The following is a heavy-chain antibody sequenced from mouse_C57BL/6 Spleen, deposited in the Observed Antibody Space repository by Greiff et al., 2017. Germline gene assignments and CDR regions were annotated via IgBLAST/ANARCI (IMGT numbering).Heavy chain of an antibody. Sequence: EVKLMESGGGLVQPGGSLSLSCAASGFTFTDYYMSWVRQPPGKALEWLGFIRNKANGYTTEYSASLKGRFTISRDNSQSILYLQMNALRAEDSATYYCARWYFDYWGQGTTLTVSS. CDR3: ARWYFDY. V-gene: IGHV7-3*01. CDR2: IRNKANGYTT. CDR1: GFTFTDYY. J-gene: IGHJ2*01.